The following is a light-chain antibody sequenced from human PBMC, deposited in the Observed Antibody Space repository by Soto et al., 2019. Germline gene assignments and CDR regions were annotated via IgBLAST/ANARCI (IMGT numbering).Light chain of an antibody. CDR1: QSISSY. V-gene: IGKV1-39*01. Sequence: DIQMTQSPSSLSASVGDRVTITCRASQSISSYLNWYQQKPGKAPKLLIYAASSLQSGVPSRFSGSGSGTDFTLTISSLQPEDFATYYCQKYNSYLWTFGQGTKVDIK. CDR3: QKYNSYLWT. CDR2: AAS. J-gene: IGKJ1*01.